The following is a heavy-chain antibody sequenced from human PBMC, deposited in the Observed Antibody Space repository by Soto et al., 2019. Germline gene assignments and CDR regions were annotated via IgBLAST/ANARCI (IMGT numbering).Heavy chain of an antibody. Sequence: TLSLTCTVSGGSISSGGYYWSWIRQHPGKGLEWIGYIYYSGSTYYNPSLKSRVTISVDTSKNQFSLKLSSVTAADTAVYYCARVPDCLDGFDDWGHGPLVPVSS. CDR1: GGSISSGGYY. CDR3: ARVPDCLDGFDD. J-gene: IGHJ5*01. V-gene: IGHV4-31*03. D-gene: IGHD2-21*02. CDR2: IYYSGST.